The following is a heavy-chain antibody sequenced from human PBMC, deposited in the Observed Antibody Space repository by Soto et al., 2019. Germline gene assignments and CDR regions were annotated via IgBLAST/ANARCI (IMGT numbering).Heavy chain of an antibody. D-gene: IGHD3-16*01. CDR1: GFTFSSYG. CDR3: AKVWTRGNYFDY. V-gene: IGHV3-30*18. Sequence: GGSLRLSCAASGFTFSSYGMHWVRQAPGKGLEWVAVISYDGSNKYYADSVKGRFTISRDNSKNTLYLQMNSLRAEDTAVYYCAKVWTRGNYFDYWGQGTLVTVSS. CDR2: ISYDGSNK. J-gene: IGHJ4*02.